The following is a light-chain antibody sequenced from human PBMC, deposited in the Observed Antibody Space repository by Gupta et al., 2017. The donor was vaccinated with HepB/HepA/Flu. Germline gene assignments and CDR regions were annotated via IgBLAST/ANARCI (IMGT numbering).Light chain of an antibody. CDR2: GAS. Sequence: EIVLTQSPGTLSLSPGERATLSCRASQSVSSSYLAWYQQKPGQAPRLLIYGASSRATGIPDRFSGSGSGTDFTLTISRLEPEDFAVYYCQQYGSFHHFTFGPGTKVDIK. V-gene: IGKV3-20*01. CDR3: QQYGSFHHFT. J-gene: IGKJ3*01. CDR1: QSVSSSY.